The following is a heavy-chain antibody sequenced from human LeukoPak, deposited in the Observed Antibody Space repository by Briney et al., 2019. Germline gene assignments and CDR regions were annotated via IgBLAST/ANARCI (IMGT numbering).Heavy chain of an antibody. V-gene: IGHV3-23*01. CDR2: ITSGGST. Sequence: GRSLRLSCAASGFIFSSYAMHWVRQAPGKGLEWVSGITSGGSTSYADSVKGRFTISRDNSKNTLFLQMNSLRAEDTALYYCAKLVIYGSEQSDYWGQGTLVTVSS. D-gene: IGHD3-10*01. J-gene: IGHJ4*02. CDR1: GFIFSSYA. CDR3: AKLVIYGSEQSDY.